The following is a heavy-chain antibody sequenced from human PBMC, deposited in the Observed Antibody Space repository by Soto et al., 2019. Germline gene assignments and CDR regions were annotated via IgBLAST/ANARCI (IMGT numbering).Heavy chain of an antibody. J-gene: IGHJ4*02. D-gene: IGHD3-22*01. V-gene: IGHV1-69*13. CDR1: GGTFSSYA. CDR3: ASTTTYYYDSSGYYPLDY. Sequence: SSVKVSCKASGGTFSSYAISWVRQAPGQGLEWMGGIIPIFGTANYAQNFQGRVTITADESTSKAYMELSSLRSDDTAVYYCASTTTYYYDSSGYYPLDYWGQGTLVTVSS. CDR2: IIPIFGTA.